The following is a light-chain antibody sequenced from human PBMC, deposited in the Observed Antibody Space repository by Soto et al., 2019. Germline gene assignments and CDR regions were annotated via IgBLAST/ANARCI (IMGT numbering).Light chain of an antibody. V-gene: IGLV2-23*01. Sequence: QSALTQPASVSGSPGQSITISCTGTSSDVGGYNLVSWYQQHPGKAPKLVIYEGSKRPSGVSNRFSFSKSGNTASLTISGLQAEDEADYYCCSYAGSYTWVFGGGTKLTFL. CDR2: EGS. CDR1: SSDVGGYNL. J-gene: IGLJ3*02. CDR3: CSYAGSYTWV.